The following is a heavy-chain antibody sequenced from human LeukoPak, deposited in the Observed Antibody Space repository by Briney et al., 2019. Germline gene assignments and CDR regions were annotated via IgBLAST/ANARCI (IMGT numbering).Heavy chain of an antibody. J-gene: IGHJ4*02. Sequence: PSETLSLTCSVSGGSISSSTYFWGWIRQPPGKGLEFIASIHSNGNSYFNPSLKSRVTMSVDTSKNQFSLKLSSVTAADTAVYYCARMLGSNFDYWGQGTLVTVSS. CDR1: GGSISSSTYF. V-gene: IGHV4-39*07. CDR2: IHSNGNS. D-gene: IGHD7-27*01. CDR3: ARMLGSNFDY.